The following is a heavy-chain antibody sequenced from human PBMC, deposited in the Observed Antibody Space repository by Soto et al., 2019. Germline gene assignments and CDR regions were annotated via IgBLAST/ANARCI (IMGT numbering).Heavy chain of an antibody. CDR3: ARCLYYYDSKAVYFDY. V-gene: IGHV4-38-2*01. D-gene: IGHD3-22*01. J-gene: IGHJ4*02. Sequence: KPSETLSLTCAVSSYSISGGYYWGWIRQPPGKGLEWIASINRSGSTYYNPSLKSRVTISVDTSKNQFSLKLSSVTATDTAVYYCARCLYYYDSKAVYFDYWGQGTLVTVSS. CDR1: SYSISGGYY. CDR2: INRSGST.